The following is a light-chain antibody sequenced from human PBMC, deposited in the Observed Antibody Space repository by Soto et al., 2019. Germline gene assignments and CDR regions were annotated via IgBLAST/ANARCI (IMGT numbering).Light chain of an antibody. J-gene: IGKJ1*01. CDR3: QQYNSYWT. V-gene: IGKV1-33*01. CDR1: QVINNY. CDR2: DVS. Sequence: DIQMTQSPSSLSASVGDRVTITCQTSQVINNYLNWYQQKPGQAPKLLIYDVSHLETGVPFRFRGSGSGTEFTLTISSLQPDDFATYYCQQYNSYWTFGQGTKVDIK.